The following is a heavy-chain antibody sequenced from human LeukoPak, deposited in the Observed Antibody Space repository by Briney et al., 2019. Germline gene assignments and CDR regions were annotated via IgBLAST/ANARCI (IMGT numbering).Heavy chain of an antibody. V-gene: IGHV4-39*07. J-gene: IGHJ5*02. CDR2: IYYSGST. D-gene: IGHD4-11*01. Sequence: SETLSLTCTVSGGSIRSSSYYWGWIRQPPGKGLEWIGSIYYSGSTYYNASLKSRVTISLNTSKKQFSLRLRSVTAADTAVYYCARRVAVGNYFDPWGQGTLVTVSA. CDR3: ARRVAVGNYFDP. CDR1: GGSIRSSSYY.